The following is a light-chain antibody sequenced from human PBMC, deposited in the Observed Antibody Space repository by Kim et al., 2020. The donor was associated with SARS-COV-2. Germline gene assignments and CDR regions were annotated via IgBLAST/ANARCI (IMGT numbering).Light chain of an antibody. CDR1: QDINNY. Sequence: ASVGDRVTITCRDSQDINNYLAWYQQKPGKAPNLLISAASTLQSGVPSGFSGSGSGTDFTLTISSLQPEDFASYYCQQFSSYPVTFGQGTRLEIK. CDR2: AAS. CDR3: QQFSSYPVT. V-gene: IGKV1-9*01. J-gene: IGKJ5*01.